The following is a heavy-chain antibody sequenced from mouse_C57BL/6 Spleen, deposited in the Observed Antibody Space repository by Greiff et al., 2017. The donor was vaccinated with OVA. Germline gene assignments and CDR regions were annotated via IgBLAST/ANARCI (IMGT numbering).Heavy chain of an antibody. CDR3: ARIYAPDGNYGGWFAY. V-gene: IGHV1-64*01. J-gene: IGHJ3*01. D-gene: IGHD2-1*01. CDR2: IHPNSGST. CDR1: GYTFTSYW. Sequence: QVQLQQPGAELVKPGASVKLSCKASGYTFTSYWMHWVKQRPGQGLEWIGMIHPNSGSTNYNEKFKSKATLTVDKSSSTAYMQLSSLTAEDSAVYYCARIYAPDGNYGGWFAYWGQGTLVTVAA.